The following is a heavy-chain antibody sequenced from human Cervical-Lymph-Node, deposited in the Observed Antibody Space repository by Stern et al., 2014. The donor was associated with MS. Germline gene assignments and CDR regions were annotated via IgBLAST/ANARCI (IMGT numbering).Heavy chain of an antibody. CDR2: VNLTRGNT. CDR1: GYTFTSYD. V-gene: IGHV1-8*01. Sequence: DQLAASGAEVKKPGASVKVPCKASGYTFTSYDINLGRQATGQGLEWMGLVNLTRGNTGYAHKYQGRVTMTRNTSISTAYMELSSLRAEDTAVYYCASAPEYSSSWDQFDQWGQGTLVTVSS. D-gene: IGHD6-13*01. CDR3: ASAPEYSSSWDQFDQ. J-gene: IGHJ4*02.